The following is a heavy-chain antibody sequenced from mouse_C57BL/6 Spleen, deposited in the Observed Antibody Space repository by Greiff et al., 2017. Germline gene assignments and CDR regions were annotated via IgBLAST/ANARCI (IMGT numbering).Heavy chain of an antibody. CDR1: GFTFSDYY. CDR3: ARPQLGEAWFAY. V-gene: IGHV5-12*01. D-gene: IGHD4-1*02. CDR2: ISNGGGST. J-gene: IGHJ3*01. Sequence: EVMLVESGGGLVQPGGSLKLSCAASGFTFSDYYMYWVRQTPEKRLEWVAYISNGGGSTYYPDTVKGRFTISRDNAKNTLYLQMSRLKSEDTAMYYCARPQLGEAWFAYWGQGTLVTVSA.